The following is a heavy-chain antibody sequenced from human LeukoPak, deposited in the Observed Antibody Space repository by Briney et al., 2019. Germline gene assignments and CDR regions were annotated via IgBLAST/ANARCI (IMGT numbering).Heavy chain of an antibody. CDR2: ISYSGST. V-gene: IGHV4-59*01. CDR3: ARDLADGPGSYYSRPLDY. D-gene: IGHD3-10*01. Sequence: SETLSLTCTVSGGSISTYYWSWIRQPPGKGLEWIGYISYSGSTKFNPSLRSRVTISADTSKNQISLKLNSVTAADTAVYYCARDLADGPGSYYSRPLDYWGQGTLVTVSS. J-gene: IGHJ4*01. CDR1: GGSISTYY.